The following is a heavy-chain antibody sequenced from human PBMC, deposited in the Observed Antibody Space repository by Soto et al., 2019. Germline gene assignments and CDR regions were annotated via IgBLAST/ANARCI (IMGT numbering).Heavy chain of an antibody. Sequence: SETLSLTCTVSGGSFSNDRYYWSWLPQHTVRGWEWSGYIYYSASTYYNPSLQSRVTISLDTSKNQFSLKLSSVTATDTAVSYSASFSGGHYYDSSGYYLDNWGQGTMVTVSS. J-gene: IGHJ4*01. CDR1: GGSFSNDRYY. CDR3: ASFSGGHYYDSSGYYLDN. CDR2: IYYSAST. V-gene: IGHV4-31*03. D-gene: IGHD3-22*01.